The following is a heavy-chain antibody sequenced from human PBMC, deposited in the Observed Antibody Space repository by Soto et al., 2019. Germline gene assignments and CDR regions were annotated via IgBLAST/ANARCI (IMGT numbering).Heavy chain of an antibody. D-gene: IGHD2-2*01. J-gene: IGHJ6*02. V-gene: IGHV4-30-4*01. Sequence: PSETLSLTCAVSGGSISSGDYYWSWIRQPPGKGLEWIGYIYYSGSTYYNPSLKSRVTISVDTSKNQFSLKLSSVTAADTAVYYCASVCISTSCYYYGMDVWGQGTTVTVSS. CDR2: IYYSGST. CDR3: ASVCISTSCYYYGMDV. CDR1: GGSISSGDYY.